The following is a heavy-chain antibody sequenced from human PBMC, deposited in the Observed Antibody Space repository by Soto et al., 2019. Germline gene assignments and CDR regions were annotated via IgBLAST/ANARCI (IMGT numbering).Heavy chain of an antibody. CDR3: ARPIRNLRYYYYAVDV. CDR1: GYRFNDFW. CDR2: IYPGDYDT. Sequence: GESLKTSCKWPGYRFNDFWIGLVRPLPGAGLEWVGIIYPGDYDTKYSACYQGHVTITVDKSTSTAYLQWHTLKASDTAMYYCARPIRNLRYYYYAVDVWGQGTTVTVSS. V-gene: IGHV5-51*01. J-gene: IGHJ6*02.